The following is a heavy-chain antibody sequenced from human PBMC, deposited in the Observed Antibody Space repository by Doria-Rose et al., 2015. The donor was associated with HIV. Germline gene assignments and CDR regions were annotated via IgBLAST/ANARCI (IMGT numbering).Heavy chain of an antibody. Sequence: VQLVEYGGGLVRPGGSLRLSWATSRFTFSSHRINWVRQAHVTGLEWVSSLSSTSAYINYADSVRGRFTISRDNARNSLYLQMDSLRAEDTAIYYCATGVTLDYWGQGTLDTVSS. CDR3: ATGVTLDY. V-gene: IGHV3-21*01. CDR1: RFTFSSHR. D-gene: IGHD3-10*01. CDR2: LSSTSAYI. J-gene: IGHJ4*02.